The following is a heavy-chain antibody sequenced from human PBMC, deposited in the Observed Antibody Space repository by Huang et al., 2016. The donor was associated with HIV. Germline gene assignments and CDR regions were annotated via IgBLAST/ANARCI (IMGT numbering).Heavy chain of an antibody. D-gene: IGHD3-16*02. CDR3: AKDGSRQEHWGSYPLGFDY. V-gene: IGHV3-30*18. Sequence: QVQLVESGGGVVQPGRSLRRSCAASGFSFSSYGMHWVRQAPGKGLEWVAVISYDGSNKYYGDSVKGRFTISRDNSKNTLYLQMNSLRAEDTAVYYCAKDGSRQEHWGSYPLGFDYWGQGTLVTVSS. CDR2: ISYDGSNK. J-gene: IGHJ4*02. CDR1: GFSFSSYG.